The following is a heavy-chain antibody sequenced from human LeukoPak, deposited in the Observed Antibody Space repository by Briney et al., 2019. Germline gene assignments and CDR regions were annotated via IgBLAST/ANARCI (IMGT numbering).Heavy chain of an antibody. J-gene: IGHJ3*02. CDR3: ARSTRITMIVVADHDAFDI. Sequence: SETLSLACTVSGGSISSYYWSWIRQPPGKGLEWIGYIYYSGSTNYNPSLKSRVTISVDTSKNQFSLKLSSVTAADTAVYYCARSTRITMIVVADHDAFDIWGQGTMVTVSS. V-gene: IGHV4-59*01. CDR2: IYYSGST. CDR1: GGSISSYY. D-gene: IGHD3-22*01.